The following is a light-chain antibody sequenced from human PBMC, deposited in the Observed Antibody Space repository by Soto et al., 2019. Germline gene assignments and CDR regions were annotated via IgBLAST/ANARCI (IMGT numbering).Light chain of an antibody. J-gene: IGKJ1*01. CDR2: AAS. V-gene: IGKV3-15*01. Sequence: EIVMTQSPGTLSLSPGESATVSFRASQSVSDRVVWYQQKSGQAPSLLIYAASTRAAGVPARFSGSGSGTEFTLTISSLQPDDFATYYCQQYSTYRTFGQGTKVDIK. CDR3: QQYSTYRT. CDR1: QSVSDR.